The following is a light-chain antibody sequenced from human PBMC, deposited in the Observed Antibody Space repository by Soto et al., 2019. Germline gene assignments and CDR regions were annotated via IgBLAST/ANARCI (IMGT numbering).Light chain of an antibody. Sequence: QSVLTQPPSTSGTPGQRVTIYCSGSSSNIGSNDVYWYQHVPGAAPKLLIYRNNRRPSGVPDRCSGSKSGSAVSLAISGLRSEDEADYYCASWDDTLSGPVFGGGTQLTVL. CDR2: RNN. CDR3: ASWDDTLSGPV. J-gene: IGLJ7*01. V-gene: IGLV1-47*01. CDR1: SSNIGSND.